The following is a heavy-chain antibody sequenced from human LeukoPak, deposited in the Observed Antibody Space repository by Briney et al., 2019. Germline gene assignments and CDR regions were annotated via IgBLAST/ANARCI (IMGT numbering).Heavy chain of an antibody. CDR2: MYLSGTT. J-gene: IGHJ4*02. V-gene: IGHV4-4*02. CDR3: RSSGFTFDY. D-gene: IGHD6-19*01. Sequence: PSETLSLTCTVSGDSINSLDLWSWVRQPPGKGLEWIGEMYLSGTTHSNPSVKSRVTISIDKSKNQFFLNLSSVTAADTAVYYCRSSGFTFDYWGQGTLVTVSS. CDR1: GDSINSLDL.